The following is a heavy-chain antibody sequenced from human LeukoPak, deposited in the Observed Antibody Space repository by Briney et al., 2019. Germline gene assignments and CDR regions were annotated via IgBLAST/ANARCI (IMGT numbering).Heavy chain of an antibody. J-gene: IGHJ2*01. CDR2: INWNGGST. CDR1: GFTFDDYG. V-gene: IGHV3-20*04. D-gene: IGHD4-17*01. Sequence: GGSLRLSCAASGFTFDDYGMSWVRQAPGKGLEWVSGINWNGGSTGYADSVKGRFTISRDNAKNPLYLQMNSLRAEDTALYYCARGLRATVTLFGWYFDLWGRGTLVTVSS. CDR3: ARGLRATVTLFGWYFDL.